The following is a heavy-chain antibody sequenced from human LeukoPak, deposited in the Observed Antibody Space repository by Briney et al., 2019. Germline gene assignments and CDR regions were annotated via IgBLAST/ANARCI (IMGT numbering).Heavy chain of an antibody. D-gene: IGHD2-2*01. CDR3: ASGAGGYCSSTTCLNWFDP. CDR1: GFTFSSYS. CDR2: ISSSSIYI. J-gene: IGHJ5*02. V-gene: IGHV3-21*01. Sequence: GGSLRLSCAGSGFTFSSYSMHWVRQAPGKGLEWVSSISSSSIYIYYADSLKGRFTISRDNAKNSLSLQMNSLRAEDTAVYYCASGAGGYCSSTTCLNWFDPWGQGTLVTVSS.